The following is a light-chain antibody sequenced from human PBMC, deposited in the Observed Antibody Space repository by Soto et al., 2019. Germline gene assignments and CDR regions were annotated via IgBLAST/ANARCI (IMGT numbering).Light chain of an antibody. Sequence: QSVLTQPPSVSGAPGQRVTISCTGSSSNIGAGYDVHWYQQLPATAPKLLIFGNSNRPSGVPDRFSGSKSGTSASLAITGLRAEDEADYSCQSYDGSLSGFYVFGTGTKVTVL. V-gene: IGLV1-40*01. CDR1: SSNIGAGYD. CDR3: QSYDGSLSGFYV. J-gene: IGLJ1*01. CDR2: GNS.